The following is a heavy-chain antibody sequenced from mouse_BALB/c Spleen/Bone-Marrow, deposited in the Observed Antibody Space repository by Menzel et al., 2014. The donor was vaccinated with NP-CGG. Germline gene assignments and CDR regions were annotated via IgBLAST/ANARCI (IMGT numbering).Heavy chain of an antibody. J-gene: IGHJ4*01. CDR3: ARDKDHYGAMDY. D-gene: IGHD1-1*01. V-gene: IGHV5-15*02. CDR2: ISNLAYSI. Sequence: EVHLVESGGGLVQPGGSRKLSCAASGFTFSDYGMAWVRQAPGKGPEWVAFISNLAYSIYYADTVTGRFTISRENAKNTLYLEMSSLRSEDTAMYYCARDKDHYGAMDYWGQGTSVTVSS. CDR1: GFTFSDYG.